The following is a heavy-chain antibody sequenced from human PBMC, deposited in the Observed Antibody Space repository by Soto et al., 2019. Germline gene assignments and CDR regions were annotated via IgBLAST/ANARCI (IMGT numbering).Heavy chain of an antibody. CDR3: ARYRYYDSSGYYYYYYGMDV. D-gene: IGHD3-22*01. Sequence: QVQLVQSGAEVKKPGSSVKVSCKASGGTFSSYAISWVRQAPGQGLEWMGGIIPIFGTANYAQKFQGRVTITADESTSTAYMELSSLRSEDTAVYYCARYRYYDSSGYYYYYYGMDVWGLGTTVTVSS. J-gene: IGHJ6*02. CDR1: GGTFSSYA. CDR2: IIPIFGTA. V-gene: IGHV1-69*01.